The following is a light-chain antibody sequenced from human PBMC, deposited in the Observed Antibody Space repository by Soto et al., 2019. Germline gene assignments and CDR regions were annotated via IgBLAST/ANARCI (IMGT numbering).Light chain of an antibody. V-gene: IGKV3-20*01. Sequence: EIVLTQSPGTLSLSPGERATLSCRASQSVSSSYLAWYQQKPGQAPRLPIYDASRRATGIPDRFSGSGSGADFTLTISRLEPEDFAVYYWQQYGYSPAFGRGTKVEIK. CDR1: QSVSSSY. J-gene: IGKJ4*01. CDR3: QQYGYSPA. CDR2: DAS.